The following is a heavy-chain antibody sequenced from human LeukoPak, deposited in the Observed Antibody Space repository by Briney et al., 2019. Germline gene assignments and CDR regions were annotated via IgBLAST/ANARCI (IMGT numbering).Heavy chain of an antibody. CDR3: ARDGGVWFGELSTSGHFFDY. CDR2: VSDDGRHN. V-gene: IGHV3-30*14. CDR1: GFTFSTYA. J-gene: IGHJ4*02. D-gene: IGHD3-10*01. Sequence: GGSLRLSCAASGFTFSTYAMNWVRQAPGKGLEWVAVVSDDGRHNYYADSVKGRFTISRDNSKNTLYLQMNSLRAEDTAVYYCARDGGVWFGELSTSGHFFDYWGQGTLVTVSS.